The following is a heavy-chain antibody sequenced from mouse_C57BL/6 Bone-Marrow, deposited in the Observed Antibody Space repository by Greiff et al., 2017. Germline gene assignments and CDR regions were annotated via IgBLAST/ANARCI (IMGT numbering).Heavy chain of an antibody. CDR3: ARSISRYFDV. CDR2: IRNKANGYTT. J-gene: IGHJ1*03. V-gene: IGHV7-3*01. CDR1: GFTFTDYH. Sequence: EVKLVESGGGLVQPGGSLSLSCAASGFTFTDYHMSWVRQPPGKALEWLGFIRNKANGYTTEYSASVKGRFTISRDNSQSILYLQMNALRAEDSATYYCARSISRYFDVWGTGTTVTVSS.